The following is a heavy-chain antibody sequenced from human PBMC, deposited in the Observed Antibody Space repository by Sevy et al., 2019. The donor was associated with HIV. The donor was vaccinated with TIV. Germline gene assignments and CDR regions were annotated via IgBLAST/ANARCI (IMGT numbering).Heavy chain of an antibody. V-gene: IGHV3-7*01. CDR1: GFSFSAYW. J-gene: IGHJ4*02. Sequence: GGSLRLSCAASGFSFSAYWMNWVRQAPGKGLEWVANIKPDGSDKPYVDSAEGRFTISRDNAKNSLYLQMNSLRVEDTAMYYCAQETFGRLDSWGQGTLVTVSS. CDR2: IKPDGSDK. D-gene: IGHD1-26*01. CDR3: AQETFGRLDS.